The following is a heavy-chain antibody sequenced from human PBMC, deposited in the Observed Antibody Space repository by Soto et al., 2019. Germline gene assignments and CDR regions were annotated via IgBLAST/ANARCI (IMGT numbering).Heavy chain of an antibody. V-gene: IGHV1-18*01. CDR2: ISPYNNNT. CDR1: GYPFRSYY. CDR3: ARVGARRFAP. Sequence: QLVQSGGEVKKPGASLKVSCKASGYPFRSYYISWVRQAPGQGLEWLGWISPYNNNTHYAQKLQGRGSMTTDPSTTTAYMELTSLTSDDTAVYYCARVGARRFAPWGPGTQVTVSS. J-gene: IGHJ5*02.